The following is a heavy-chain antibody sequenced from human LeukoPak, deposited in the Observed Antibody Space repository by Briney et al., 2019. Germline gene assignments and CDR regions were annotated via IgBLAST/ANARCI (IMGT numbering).Heavy chain of an antibody. CDR3: ARSGIQLWFKKPSDY. D-gene: IGHD5-18*01. CDR1: GGSFSGYY. V-gene: IGHV4-34*01. J-gene: IGHJ4*02. Sequence: SETLSLTCAVYGGSFSGYYWSWIRQPPGKGLEWIGEINHSGSTNYNPSLKSRVTISVDTSKNQFSLKLSSVTAADTAVYYCARSGIQLWFKKPSDYWGQGTLVTVSS. CDR2: INHSGST.